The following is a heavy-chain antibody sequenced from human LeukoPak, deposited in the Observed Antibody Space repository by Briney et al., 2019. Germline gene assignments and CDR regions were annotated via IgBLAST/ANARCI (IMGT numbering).Heavy chain of an antibody. J-gene: IGHJ3*02. CDR2: ISGSGGST. D-gene: IGHD4-23*01. Sequence: GGSLRLSCAASGFTFSSYAMSWLRQAPGKGLEWVSAISGSGGSTYYAASVKGRFTTSRDNAQNTLELQLNSLRAEDTAVYYCATTRWPKNYDAFDIWGQGTMVTVSS. V-gene: IGHV3-23*01. CDR3: ATTRWPKNYDAFDI. CDR1: GFTFSSYA.